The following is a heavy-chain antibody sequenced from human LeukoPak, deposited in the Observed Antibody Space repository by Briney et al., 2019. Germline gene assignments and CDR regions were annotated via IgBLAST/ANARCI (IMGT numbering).Heavy chain of an antibody. V-gene: IGHV3-48*01. CDR1: GFTFSSYS. D-gene: IGHD3-22*01. CDR3: ARDWWYYDSSGYGWFDP. J-gene: IGHJ5*02. Sequence: GGSLRLSCAASGFTFSSYSMNWVRQAPGKGLEWVSYISSSSSTIYYADSVKGRFTISRDNAKNSLYLQMNSLRAEDTAVYYCARDWWYYDSSGYGWFDPWGQGTLVTVSS. CDR2: ISSSSSTI.